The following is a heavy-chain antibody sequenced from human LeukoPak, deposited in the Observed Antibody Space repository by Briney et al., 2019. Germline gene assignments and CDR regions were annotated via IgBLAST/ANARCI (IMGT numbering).Heavy chain of an antibody. Sequence: ASVKVSCKAFGYSFTSFGINWVRQAPGQGLEWMGWMNPNSANTGYAQNFQGRVTMTRNTSISTAYMELSSLRSEDTAVYYCAIRFSRGSGSAIDYWGQGTLVTVSS. CDR2: MNPNSANT. CDR3: AIRFSRGSGSAIDY. D-gene: IGHD3-10*01. CDR1: GYSFTSFG. J-gene: IGHJ4*02. V-gene: IGHV1-8*02.